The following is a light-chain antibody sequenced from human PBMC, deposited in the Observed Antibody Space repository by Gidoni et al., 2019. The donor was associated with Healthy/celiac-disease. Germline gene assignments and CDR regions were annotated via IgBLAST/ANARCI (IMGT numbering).Light chain of an antibody. CDR1: QSVSSY. CDR3: QQRSNWLIT. Sequence: EIVLTQSPSTLSLSPWERATLSCRASQSVSSYLAWYQLKPGQAPRLLIYDASNRATGIPARFSGSGSGTDFTLTISSLEPEDFAVYYCQQRSNWLITFGQGTRLEIK. J-gene: IGKJ5*01. V-gene: IGKV3-11*01. CDR2: DAS.